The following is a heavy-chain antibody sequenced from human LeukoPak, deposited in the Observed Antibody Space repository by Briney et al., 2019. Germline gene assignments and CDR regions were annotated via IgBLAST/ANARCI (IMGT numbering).Heavy chain of an antibody. CDR1: GFTFSSYA. D-gene: IGHD2-21*02. CDR3: AKDQGDPLDY. V-gene: IGHV3-30*02. CDR2: IRYDGSNK. Sequence: PGRSLRLSCAASGFTFSSYAMHWVRQAPGKGLEWVAFIRYDGSNKYYADFVKGRFTISRDNSKNTLYLQMNSLRAEDTAVYFCAKDQGDPLDYWGQGTLVTVSS. J-gene: IGHJ4*02.